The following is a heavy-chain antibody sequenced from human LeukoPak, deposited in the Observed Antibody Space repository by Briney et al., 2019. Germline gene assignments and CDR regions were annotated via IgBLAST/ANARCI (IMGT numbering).Heavy chain of an antibody. CDR1: GFTFSSYA. CDR3: ARGNSAKWIVVAGTFDY. CDR2: ISYDGSNK. J-gene: IGHJ4*02. Sequence: GGSLRLSCAASGFTFSSYAMHWARQAPGKGLEWVAVISYDGSNKYYADSVKGRFTISRDNSKNTLYLQMNSLRAEGTAVYYCARGNSAKWIVVAGTFDYWGQGTLVTVSS. D-gene: IGHD6-19*01. V-gene: IGHV3-30-3*01.